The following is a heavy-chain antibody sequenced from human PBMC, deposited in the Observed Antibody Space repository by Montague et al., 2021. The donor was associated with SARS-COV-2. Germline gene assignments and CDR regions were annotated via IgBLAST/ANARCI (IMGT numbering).Heavy chain of an antibody. V-gene: IGHV4-59*11. CDR2: FYSGNT. CDR1: GGSISNHY. J-gene: IGHJ3*02. D-gene: IGHD3-10*01. Sequence: SETLSLTCTVAGGSISNHYWSWIRQPPGKGLEWIAFYSGNTNYNPSLKRRATISVDTSTNQFSLKLSSVTAAAAAVYYCSGYGSGTKDDAFDIWGQGTMVTVSS. CDR3: SGYGSGTKDDAFDI.